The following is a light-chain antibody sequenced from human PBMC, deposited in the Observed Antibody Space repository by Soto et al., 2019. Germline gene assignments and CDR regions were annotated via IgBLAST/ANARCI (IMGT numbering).Light chain of an antibody. Sequence: VLWMTQSPSLLSASTGDSVTISCRMSQGISSYLAWYQQKPGAAPKLLIYAATTLQSGVPSRFSGGASGTEFTLTISRLQSDDFATYYCQKLNSYPPEFGQGTKVDIK. CDR2: AAT. J-gene: IGKJ1*01. V-gene: IGKV1D-8*03. CDR3: QKLNSYPPE. CDR1: QGISSY.